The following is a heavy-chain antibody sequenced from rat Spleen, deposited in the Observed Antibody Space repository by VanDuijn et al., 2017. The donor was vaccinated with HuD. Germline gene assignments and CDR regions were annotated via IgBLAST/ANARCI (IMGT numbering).Heavy chain of an antibody. Sequence: EVQLVESGGGLVQPGRSLKLSCAASGFTFSDYYMAWVRQVPTKGLEWVATINYDGSGTYYRDSVKGRFTISRDNANSTLYLQMDSLRSEDTATYYCARYNNGFAYWGQGTLVTVSS. J-gene: IGHJ3*01. CDR3: ARYNNGFAY. V-gene: IGHV5-7*01. CDR2: INYDGSGT. CDR1: GFTFSDYY. D-gene: IGHD1-10*01.